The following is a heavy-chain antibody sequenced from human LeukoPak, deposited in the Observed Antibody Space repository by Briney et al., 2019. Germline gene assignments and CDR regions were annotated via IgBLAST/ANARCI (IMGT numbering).Heavy chain of an antibody. Sequence: SETLSLTCTVSSGSISNSNFYWGWIRQPPGKGLEWIGSTFYSGSTDYNPSLKSRVTISVDTSKNQFSLKLSSVTAADTAVYYCVFGHDYEGSGRVDYWGQGTLVTVSS. J-gene: IGHJ4*02. D-gene: IGHD4-17*01. V-gene: IGHV4-39*01. CDR2: TFYSGST. CDR3: VFGHDYEGSGRVDY. CDR1: SGSISNSNFY.